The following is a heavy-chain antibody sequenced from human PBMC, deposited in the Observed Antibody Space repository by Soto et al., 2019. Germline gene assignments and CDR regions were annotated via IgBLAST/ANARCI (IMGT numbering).Heavy chain of an antibody. CDR2: ISYDGSNK. V-gene: IGHV3-30-3*01. J-gene: IGHJ6*02. CDR3: TRDAGANYDYGMDV. D-gene: IGHD4-17*01. CDR1: GFTFSSYA. Sequence: QVQLVESGGGVVQPGRSLRLSCAASGFTFSSYAMHWVRQAPGKGLEWVAVISYDGSNKYYADSVKGRFTISRDNSKNTLYLHMNSLRAEDTAVYYCTRDAGANYDYGMDVWGQGTTVTVSS.